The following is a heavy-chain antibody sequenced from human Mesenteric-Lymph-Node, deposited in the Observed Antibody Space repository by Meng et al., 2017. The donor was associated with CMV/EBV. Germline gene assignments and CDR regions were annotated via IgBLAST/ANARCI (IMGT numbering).Heavy chain of an antibody. CDR1: GGTCSSCA. CDR3: ARGLEVHCSNTSCYGHGMDV. V-gene: IGHV1-69*06. D-gene: IGHD2-2*01. Sequence: SVKVSCKASGGTCSSCAISWVRQAPGQGLEWMGGIIPMFGTTNYAQKFQGRVTIIADKSTSTPYMELSSLRSEDTAVYYCARGLEVHCSNTSCYGHGMDVWGQGTTVTVSS. CDR2: IIPMFGTT. J-gene: IGHJ6*02.